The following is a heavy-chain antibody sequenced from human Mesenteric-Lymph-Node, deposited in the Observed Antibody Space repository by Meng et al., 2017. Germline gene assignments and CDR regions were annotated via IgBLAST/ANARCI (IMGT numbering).Heavy chain of an antibody. CDR1: GFNVSDYL. J-gene: IGHJ5*02. V-gene: IGHV3-11*04. CDR2: ISPTGGSI. D-gene: IGHD2/OR15-2a*01. CDR3: ARDHGFLNCFDP. Sequence: QVEVVESGGGLVRTGESLRPSWSASGFNVSDYLMTLIRQAPGKGLEWVSSISPTGGSIYYADSLKGRFSISRDNAKNSLYLQMNSLRVEDTAVYYCARDHGFLNCFDPWGQGTLVTVSS.